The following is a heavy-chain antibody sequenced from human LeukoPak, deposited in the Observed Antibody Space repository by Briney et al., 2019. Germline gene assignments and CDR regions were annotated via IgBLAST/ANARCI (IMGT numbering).Heavy chain of an antibody. D-gene: IGHD1-26*01. Sequence: GGSLRLSCAASGFTFSDYYMSRIRQAPGKGLEWVSYISSSGSTIYYADSVKGRFTISRDNAKNSLYLQMNSLRAEDTAVYYCASYSGSYYTYWFDPWGQGTLVTVSS. CDR1: GFTFSDYY. J-gene: IGHJ5*02. V-gene: IGHV3-11*01. CDR3: ASYSGSYYTYWFDP. CDR2: ISSSGSTI.